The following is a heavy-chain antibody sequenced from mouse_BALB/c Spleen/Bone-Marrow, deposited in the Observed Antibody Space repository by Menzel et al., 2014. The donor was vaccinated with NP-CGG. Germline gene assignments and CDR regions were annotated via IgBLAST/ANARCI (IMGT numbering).Heavy chain of an antibody. CDR3: ARRLFNYPYYYGIDY. D-gene: IGHD1-3*01. V-gene: IGHV1S137*01. Sequence: VQLQQSGAELVRPGVSVKISCKGSGYTFTDYAMHWVKQSHAKSLEWIGVISTYYDDANYNQKFNGKATMTVDKSSNTTYIELARLTSNDSAIYYCARRLFNYPYYYGIDYWCQGTSVTISS. J-gene: IGHJ4*01. CDR1: GYTFTDYA. CDR2: ISTYYDDA.